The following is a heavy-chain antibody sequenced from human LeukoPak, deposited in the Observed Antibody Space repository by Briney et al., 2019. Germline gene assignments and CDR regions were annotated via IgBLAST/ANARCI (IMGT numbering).Heavy chain of an antibody. CDR2: IYTSGST. J-gene: IGHJ6*02. V-gene: IGHV4-4*07. D-gene: IGHD3-10*01. Sequence: PSETLSLTCTVSGGSISSYYWSWIRQPAGKGLEWIGRIYTSGSTNYNPSLKSRVTMSVDTSKNQFSLKLSSVTAADTAVYYCARGGRGVRDYYYYGMDVWGQGTTVTVSS. CDR1: GGSISSYY. CDR3: ARGGRGVRDYYYYGMDV.